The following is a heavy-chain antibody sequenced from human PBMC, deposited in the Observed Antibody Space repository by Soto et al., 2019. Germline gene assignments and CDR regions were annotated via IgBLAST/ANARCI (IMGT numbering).Heavy chain of an antibody. CDR2: ISGNSGSI. V-gene: IGHV3-9*01. D-gene: IGHD2-15*01. Sequence: EVQLVESGGGLVQPGRSLRLSCAASGFTFDDYAMHWVRQAPGKGLEWVSGISGNSGSICYADSVKGRFTISRDNAKNSLYLQMNSIRAEDTALYYCAKADSRYCSGGSCYFSPENHYFDYWGQGTLVTVSS. CDR3: AKADSRYCSGGSCYFSPENHYFDY. CDR1: GFTFDDYA. J-gene: IGHJ4*02.